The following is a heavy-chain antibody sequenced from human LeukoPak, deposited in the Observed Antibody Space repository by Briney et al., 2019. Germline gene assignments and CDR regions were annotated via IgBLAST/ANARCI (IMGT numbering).Heavy chain of an antibody. CDR2: IIPIFGTA. J-gene: IGHJ5*02. V-gene: IGHV1-69*05. CDR3: ARGPRDSNYWFDP. D-gene: IGHD4-11*01. CDR1: GGTFSSYA. Sequence: SVKVSCKASGGTFSSYAISWVRQAPGQGLEWMGGIIPIFGTANYAQKFQGRVTITTDESTSTAYMELSSPRSEDTAVYYCARGPRDSNYWFDPWGQGTLVTVSS.